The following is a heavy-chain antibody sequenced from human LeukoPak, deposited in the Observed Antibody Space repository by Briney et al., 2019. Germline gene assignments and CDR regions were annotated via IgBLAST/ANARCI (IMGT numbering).Heavy chain of an antibody. CDR1: GGSISSSSHH. CDR3: TREYSSSSDY. Sequence: ASETLSLTCTVSGGSISSSSHHWSWVRQPPGKGLEWIGSIYYSGNTYYNPSLKGRVTISVDTSKNQFSLKLTSVTAADTAVYYCTREYSSSSDYWGQGTLVTVSS. V-gene: IGHV4-39*02. J-gene: IGHJ4*02. CDR2: IYYSGNT. D-gene: IGHD6-6*01.